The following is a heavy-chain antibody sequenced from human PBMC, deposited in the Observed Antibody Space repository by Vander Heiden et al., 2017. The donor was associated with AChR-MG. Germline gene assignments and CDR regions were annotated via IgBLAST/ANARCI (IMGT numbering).Heavy chain of an antibody. D-gene: IGHD1-26*01. CDR1: GGSISSYY. CDR3: ARGVGATNRRIFGY. J-gene: IGHJ4*02. V-gene: IGHV4-59*01. CDR2: IYYSGST. Sequence: QVQLQESGPGLVKPSETLSLTCTVSGGSISSYYWSWIRQPPGKGLEWIGYIYYSGSTNYNPSLKSRVTISVDTSKNQFSLKLSSVTAADTAVYYCARGVGATNRRIFGYWGQGTLVTVSS.